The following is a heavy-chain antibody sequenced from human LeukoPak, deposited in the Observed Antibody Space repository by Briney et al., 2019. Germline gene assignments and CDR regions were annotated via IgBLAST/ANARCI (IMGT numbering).Heavy chain of an antibody. Sequence: PGGSLRLSCAASGFTVSSTYMSWVRQAPGKGLEWVSVIYKDGKIYYIDSVKGRFTISRDTSKNTLYLQMNSLRVEDTAVYYCASRHCSGGDCYFAGADPFDHWGLGTLVTVSS. V-gene: IGHV3-53*01. D-gene: IGHD2-21*01. J-gene: IGHJ4*02. CDR2: IYKDGKI. CDR3: ASRHCSGGDCYFAGADPFDH. CDR1: GFTVSSTY.